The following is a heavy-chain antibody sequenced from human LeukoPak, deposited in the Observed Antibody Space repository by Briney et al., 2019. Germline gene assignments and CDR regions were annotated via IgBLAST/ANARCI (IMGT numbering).Heavy chain of an antibody. D-gene: IGHD2-21*02. CDR2: ISYDGSNK. CDR3: ARDLRYCGGDCYSTLSY. Sequence: GGSLRLSCAASGLTFSSYAMHWVRQAPGKGLEWVAVISYDGSNKYYADSVKGRFTISRDNSKNTLYLQMNSLRAEDTAVYYCARDLRYCGGDCYSTLSYWGQGTLVTVSS. CDR1: GLTFSSYA. J-gene: IGHJ4*02. V-gene: IGHV3-30*04.